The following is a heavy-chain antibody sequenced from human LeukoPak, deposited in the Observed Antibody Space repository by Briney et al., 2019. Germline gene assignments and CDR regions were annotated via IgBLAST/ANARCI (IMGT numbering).Heavy chain of an antibody. CDR3: AKDAYYDSSGYVDY. V-gene: IGHV3-23*01. J-gene: IGHJ4*02. Sequence: GGSLRLSCAASGFTFSSYEMNWVRQAPGKGLEWVSAISGSGGSTYYADSVKGRFTISRDNSKNTLYLQMNSLRAEDTAVYYCAKDAYYDSSGYVDYWGQGTLVTVSS. D-gene: IGHD3-22*01. CDR2: ISGSGGST. CDR1: GFTFSSYE.